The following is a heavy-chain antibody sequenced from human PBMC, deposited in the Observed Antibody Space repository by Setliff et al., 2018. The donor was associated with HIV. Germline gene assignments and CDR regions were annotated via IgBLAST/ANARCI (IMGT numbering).Heavy chain of an antibody. J-gene: IGHJ3*02. CDR3: ARHQVIHTVIGAFDI. CDR1: GDSISTSNSY. Sequence: SETLSLTCTVSGDSISTSNSYWGWVRQPPGKGLEWIGSLYYGGSTYYNPSLKSRVTISVDTSKNHFSLKLSSVTAADTAVYYCARHQVIHTVIGAFDIWGQGTVVTVSS. CDR2: LYYGGST. V-gene: IGHV4-39*01. D-gene: IGHD3-16*02.